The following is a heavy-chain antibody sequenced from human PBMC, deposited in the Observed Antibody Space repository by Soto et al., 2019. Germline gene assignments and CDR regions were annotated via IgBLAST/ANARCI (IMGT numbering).Heavy chain of an antibody. CDR1: GGSFSSYY. CDR3: AREGPTKGFDV. J-gene: IGHJ3*01. D-gene: IGHD1-26*01. CDR2: IYYGGST. Sequence: QVQLQESGPGLVKPSETLSLICTVSGGSFSSYYWSWIRQPPGKGLEWIGYIYYGGSTNSNPSLQRRVTISLDTSKNRFSLSLKSVTAADTAVYYCAREGPTKGFDVWGQGTMVTVSS. V-gene: IGHV4-59*01.